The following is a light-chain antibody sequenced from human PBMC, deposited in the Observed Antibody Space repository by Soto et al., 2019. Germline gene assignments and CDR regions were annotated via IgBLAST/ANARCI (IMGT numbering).Light chain of an antibody. Sequence: DIRLTQSPSYLSASVGDRVTITCRASQTIRNPLNWYQQKQGKAPKLLIDATSTLHSGVPSRFSGSGSGTDFTLTISSLQPDDFSTYYWQQGYSTWTFGQGTKVEIK. CDR2: ATS. CDR1: QTIRNP. V-gene: IGKV1-39*01. CDR3: QQGYSTWT. J-gene: IGKJ1*01.